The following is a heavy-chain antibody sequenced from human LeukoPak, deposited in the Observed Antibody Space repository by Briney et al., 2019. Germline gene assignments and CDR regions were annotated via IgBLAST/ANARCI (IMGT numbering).Heavy chain of an antibody. CDR3: VTTVVDYYYVDV. V-gene: IGHV4-39*07. CDR1: GGSISSSSYY. J-gene: IGHJ6*03. Sequence: SETLSLTCTVSGGSISSSSYYWGWIRQPPGKGLEWIGSIYYSGSTYYNPSLKSRVTISVDTSKNQFSLKLSSVTAADTAVYYCVTTVVDYYYVDVWGKGTTVTVSS. CDR2: IYYSGST. D-gene: IGHD4-23*01.